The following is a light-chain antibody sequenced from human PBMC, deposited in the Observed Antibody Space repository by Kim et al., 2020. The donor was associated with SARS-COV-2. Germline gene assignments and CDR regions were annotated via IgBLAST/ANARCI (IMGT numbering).Light chain of an antibody. CDR1: KIGSKS. CDR3: QVWDSSSDDPV. V-gene: IGLV3-21*04. Sequence: SYELTQPPSVSVAPGKTARITCGGNKIGSKSVHWYQQKPGQAPVLVIYYDSDRPSGIPERFSGSNSGNTATLTISRVEAGDEADYYCQVWDSSSDDPVFG. CDR2: YDS. J-gene: IGLJ3*02.